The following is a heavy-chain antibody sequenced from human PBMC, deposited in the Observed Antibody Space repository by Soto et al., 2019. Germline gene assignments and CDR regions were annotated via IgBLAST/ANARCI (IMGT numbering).Heavy chain of an antibody. CDR3: AREVGSKGAGTPYFDD. Sequence: QVQLVESGGGVVQPGRSLRLSCAASGFTFSSYAMHWVRQAPGKGLEWVAVISYDGSNKYYADSVKGRFTISRNNSKNTLYLQMNSLRSEDTAVYYCAREVGSKGAGTPYFDDWGQGTLVTVSS. CDR2: ISYDGSNK. V-gene: IGHV3-30-3*01. D-gene: IGHD6-19*01. CDR1: GFTFSSYA. J-gene: IGHJ4*02.